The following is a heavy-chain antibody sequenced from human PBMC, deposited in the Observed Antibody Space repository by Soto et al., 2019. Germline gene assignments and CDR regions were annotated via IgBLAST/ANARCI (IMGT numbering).Heavy chain of an antibody. V-gene: IGHV3-30*03. CDR1: GFTFSSCG. CDR3: ATVTTGSVHCYGLDV. Sequence: QVQLVESGGGVVQPGRSLRLSCAASGFTFSSCGMHWVRQAPGKGLEWVALISYDGSYKYYADSVKGRFTISRDNSENTLYLQMNSLRAEDTAVYYCATVTTGSVHCYGLDVWGQGTTVTVSS. D-gene: IGHD3-10*01. J-gene: IGHJ6*02. CDR2: ISYDGSYK.